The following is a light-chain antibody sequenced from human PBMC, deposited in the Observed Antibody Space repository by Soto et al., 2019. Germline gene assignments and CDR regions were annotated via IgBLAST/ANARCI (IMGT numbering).Light chain of an antibody. CDR1: SDHTNYI. CDR2: VEASGTY. Sequence: QTVVTQSSSASASLGSSVKLTCTLSSDHTNYIIAWHQQHPGKAPRFLMTVEASGTYNKGSGIPNRFPGSSSRDDRYLTNPNLQSEDEAKYYCETWDNDTRLFGGLTKHTVL. CDR3: ETWDNDTRL. V-gene: IGLV4-60*03. J-gene: IGLJ2*01.